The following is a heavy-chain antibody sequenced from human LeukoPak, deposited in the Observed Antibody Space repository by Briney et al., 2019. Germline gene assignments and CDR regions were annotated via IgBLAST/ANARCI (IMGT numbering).Heavy chain of an antibody. D-gene: IGHD2-2*01. J-gene: IGHJ3*02. CDR3: ARDIGYCSSTSCRDAFDI. CDR1: GFTVSSNY. CDR2: IYSGGST. V-gene: IGHV3-66*01. Sequence: GGSLRLSCAASGFTVSSNYMSWVRQAPGKGLEWVSVIYSGGSTYYADSVKGRFTISRDNSKNTLYLQMNSLRAEDTAVYYCARDIGYCSSTSCRDAFDIWGQGTMVTVSS.